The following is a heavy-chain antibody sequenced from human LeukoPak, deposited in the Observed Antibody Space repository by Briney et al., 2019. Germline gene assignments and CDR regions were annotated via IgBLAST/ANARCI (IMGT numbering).Heavy chain of an antibody. CDR2: MNPNGGI. V-gene: IGHV1-2*02. J-gene: IGHJ4*02. D-gene: IGHD1-1*01. Sequence: ASVKVSCKASGYTFTGYYMHWVRQAPGRGLEWMGWMNPNGGIDYAQKFHGRVTLTRDTSITTAFMELSSLRSDDTAVYFCARGGKGLQLIGSFYDYWGQGTLVTVSS. CDR3: ARGGKGLQLIGSFYDY. CDR1: GYTFTGYY.